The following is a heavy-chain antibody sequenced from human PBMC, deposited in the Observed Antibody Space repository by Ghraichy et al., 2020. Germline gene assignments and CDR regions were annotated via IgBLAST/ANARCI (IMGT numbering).Heavy chain of an antibody. V-gene: IGHV1-8*01. J-gene: IGHJ4*02. CDR2: MNPNSGNT. Sequence: ASVKVSCKASGYTFTSYDINWVRQATGQGLEWMGWMNPNSGNTGYAQKFQGRVTMTRNTSISTAYMELSSLRSEDTAVYYCARGRTWIQLWYMNYWGQGTLVTVSS. D-gene: IGHD5-18*01. CDR1: GYTFTSYD. CDR3: ARGRTWIQLWYMNY.